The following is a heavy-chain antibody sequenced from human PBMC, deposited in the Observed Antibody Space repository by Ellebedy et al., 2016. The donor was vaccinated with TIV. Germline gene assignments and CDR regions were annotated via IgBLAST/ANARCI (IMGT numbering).Heavy chain of an antibody. J-gene: IGHJ6*02. CDR1: GGSITTYY. D-gene: IGHD4-11*01. Sequence: MPSETLSLTCTVSGGSITTYYWSWVRLPPGKGLEWIGSVHYNGNTNYSPSLKSRLTMSVDTSKNQFSLILTSVTAADTAVYYCARLAGLQWLDRIPNYYHAMDVWGQGTTVTVSS. CDR2: VHYNGNT. CDR3: ARLAGLQWLDRIPNYYHAMDV. V-gene: IGHV4-59*01.